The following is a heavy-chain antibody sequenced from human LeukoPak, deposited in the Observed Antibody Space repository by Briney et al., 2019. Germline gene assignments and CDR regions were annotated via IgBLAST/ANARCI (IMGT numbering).Heavy chain of an antibody. J-gene: IGHJ4*02. V-gene: IGHV1-2*02. CDR3: ARDVGEWLPLGYLDY. CDR2: INPNSGGT. CDR1: GYTFTGYY. D-gene: IGHD3-3*01. Sequence: ASVKVSCKASGYTFTGYYMHWVRQAPGQGLEWMGWINPNSGGTNYAQKFQGRVTMTRDTSISTAYMELSRLRSDDTAVYYCARDVGEWLPLGYLDYWGQGTLVTVSS.